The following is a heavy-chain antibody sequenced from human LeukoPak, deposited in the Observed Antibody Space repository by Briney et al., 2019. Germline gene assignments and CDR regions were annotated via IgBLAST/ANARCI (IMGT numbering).Heavy chain of an antibody. CDR2: ISWNSGSI. D-gene: IGHD2-21*01. V-gene: IGHV3-9*01. CDR1: GFTFDDYA. CDR3: AKGYSVDY. Sequence: SLRLSCAASGFTFDDYAMHWVRQAPGKGLEWVSGISWNSGSIGYADSVKGRFTISRDNAKNSLYLQMNSLRAEDTALYYCAKGYSVDYWGQGTLVTVSS. J-gene: IGHJ4*02.